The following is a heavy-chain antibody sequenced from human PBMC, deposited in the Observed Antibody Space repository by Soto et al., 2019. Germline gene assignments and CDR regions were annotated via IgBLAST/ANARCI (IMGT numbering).Heavy chain of an antibody. CDR3: ARALVEMATDEGMDV. CDR1: GGTFSSYA. Sequence: ASVKVSCKASGGTFSSYAISWVRQAPGQGLEWMGGIIPIFGTANYAQKFQGRVTITADESTSTAYMELSSLRSEDTAVYYCARALVEMATDEGMDVWGQGTTVTVSS. D-gene: IGHD5-12*01. J-gene: IGHJ6*02. CDR2: IIPIFGTA. V-gene: IGHV1-69*13.